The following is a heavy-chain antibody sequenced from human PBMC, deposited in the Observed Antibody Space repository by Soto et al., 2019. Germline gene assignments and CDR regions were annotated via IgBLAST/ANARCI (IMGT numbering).Heavy chain of an antibody. D-gene: IGHD2-15*01. CDR1: GGTFSSYT. CDR3: ARRRYCSGGSCYSGPPFDY. J-gene: IGHJ4*02. CDR2: IIPILGIA. Sequence: QVQLVQSGAEVKKPGSSVKVSCKAPGGTFSSYTISWVRQAPGQGLEWMGRIIPILGIANYAQKFQGRVTITADKSTSTAYMELSSLRSEDTAVYYCARRRYCSGGSCYSGPPFDYWGQGTLVTVSS. V-gene: IGHV1-69*02.